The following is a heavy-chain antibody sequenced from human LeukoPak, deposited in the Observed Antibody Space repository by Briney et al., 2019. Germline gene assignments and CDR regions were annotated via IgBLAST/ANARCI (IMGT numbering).Heavy chain of an antibody. CDR3: ARDSRLEYSSPRGGDWFDP. Sequence: SETLSLTCAVYGGSFSGYYWSWIRQPPGKGLEWIGEINHSGSTNYNPSLKSQVTISVDTSKNQFSLKLSSVTAADTAVYYCARDSRLEYSSPRGGDWFDPWGQGTLVTVSS. CDR2: INHSGST. V-gene: IGHV4-34*01. CDR1: GGSFSGYY. D-gene: IGHD6-6*01. J-gene: IGHJ5*02.